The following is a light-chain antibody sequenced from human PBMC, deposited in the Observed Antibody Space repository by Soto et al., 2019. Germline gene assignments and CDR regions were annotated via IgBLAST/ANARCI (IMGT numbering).Light chain of an antibody. V-gene: IGKV3-20*01. CDR3: QQYGSSPLT. J-gene: IGKJ4*01. CDR2: GAS. CDR1: QSVWGSH. Sequence: DIVLTQSTGTLSVSPGETAPRXCKASQSVWGSHLAWYQHKPGQAPRLLIYGASTRATGVTARFRGGGSGTEFTLTISSLQSEDSAVYYCQQYGSSPLTFGGGTKVDIK.